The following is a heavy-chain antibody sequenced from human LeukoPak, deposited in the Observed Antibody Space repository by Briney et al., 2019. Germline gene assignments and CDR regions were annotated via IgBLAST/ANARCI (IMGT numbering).Heavy chain of an antibody. CDR2: ISYDGTKK. J-gene: IGHJ4*02. D-gene: IGHD6-19*01. V-gene: IGHV3-30*03. Sequence: GGSLRLSCEVSGFTFNTYGIHWVRQTPGKGLEWVALISYDGTKKWYTDSVKGRFTISRDNSKNTLYLQMNSLRAEDTAVYYCARGVRIAVAGYIDYWGQGTLVTVSS. CDR1: GFTFNTYG. CDR3: ARGVRIAVAGYIDY.